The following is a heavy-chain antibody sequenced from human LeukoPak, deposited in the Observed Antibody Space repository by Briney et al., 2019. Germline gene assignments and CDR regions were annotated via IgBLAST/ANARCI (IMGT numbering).Heavy chain of an antibody. CDR2: INWNGGTT. V-gene: IGHV3-20*04. CDR3: ARDLWGSSSSQLATFDY. J-gene: IGHJ4*02. CDR1: GFTFDDYG. D-gene: IGHD6-6*01. Sequence: GGPLRLSCAASGFTFDDYGMAWVRQVPGKGLEWVAGINWNGGTTAYADSVKGRFTISRDNAKNSLYLQMNSLRAEDTAFYYCARDLWGSSSSQLATFDYWGPGTPVTVSS.